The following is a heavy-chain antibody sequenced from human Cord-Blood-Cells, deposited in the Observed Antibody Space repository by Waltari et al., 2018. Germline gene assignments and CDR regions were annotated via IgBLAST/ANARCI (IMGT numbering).Heavy chain of an antibody. CDR1: GFTFSSYG. Sequence: QVQLVESGGGVVQPGRSLRLSCAASGFTFSSYGMHWVRQAPGKGLEWVAVISYDGSNKHYADSVKGRFTISRDNSKNTLYLQMNSLRAEDTAVYYCAKAIVGATTDYWGQGTLVTVSS. J-gene: IGHJ4*02. V-gene: IGHV3-30*18. CDR2: ISYDGSNK. D-gene: IGHD1-26*01. CDR3: AKAIVGATTDY.